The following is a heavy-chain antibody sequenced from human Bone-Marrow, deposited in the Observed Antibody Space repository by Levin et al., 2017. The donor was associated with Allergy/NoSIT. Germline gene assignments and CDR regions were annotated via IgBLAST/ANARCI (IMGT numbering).Heavy chain of an antibody. CDR2: INWDDDK. CDR3: AHRHVFGYYGLGGPFDY. Sequence: SVPTLVKPTQTLTLTCTFSGFSLSTSGVGVGWIRQPPGKALEWLTFINWDDDKRYSPSLKSRLTITKDTSKNQVVLTMTNMDRVDTATYYCAHRHVFGYYGLGGPFDYWGPGILVTVTS. D-gene: IGHD3-10*01. CDR1: GFSLSTSGVG. J-gene: IGHJ4*02. V-gene: IGHV2-5*02.